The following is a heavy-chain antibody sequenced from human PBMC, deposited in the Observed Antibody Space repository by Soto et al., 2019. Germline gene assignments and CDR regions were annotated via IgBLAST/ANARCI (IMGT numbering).Heavy chain of an antibody. Sequence: ASVKVSCKASGYTFTSYYMHWLRQAPGQGLEWMGIINPSGGSTSYTQKFQGRVTMTRDTSTSTVYMELSSLRSEDTAVYYCARASSHCTNGVCFDFDYWGQGTLVTVSS. CDR3: ARASSHCTNGVCFDFDY. CDR1: GYTFTSYY. CDR2: INPSGGST. V-gene: IGHV1-46*01. D-gene: IGHD2-8*01. J-gene: IGHJ4*02.